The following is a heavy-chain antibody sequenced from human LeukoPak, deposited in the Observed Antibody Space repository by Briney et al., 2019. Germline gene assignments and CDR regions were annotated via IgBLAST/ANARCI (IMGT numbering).Heavy chain of an antibody. Sequence: PSETLSLTCTVSGGSISPYYWSWIRQPPGKGLEWIAYISYSGVNNFNLSLKSRLTISVDTSRNQFSLRLKYVTAADTAVYYCARLSTTGDSSGHYLDSWGQGTLVTVSS. CDR2: ISYSGVN. D-gene: IGHD3-22*01. CDR3: ARLSTTGDSSGHYLDS. V-gene: IGHV4-59*01. J-gene: IGHJ4*02. CDR1: GGSISPYY.